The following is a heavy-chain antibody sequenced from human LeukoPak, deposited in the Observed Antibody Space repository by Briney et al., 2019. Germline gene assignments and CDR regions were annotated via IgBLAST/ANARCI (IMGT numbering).Heavy chain of an antibody. CDR1: GFTFSSYA. J-gene: IGHJ4*02. CDR2: ISGSGGST. Sequence: PGGSLRLSCAASGFTFSSYAMSWVRQAPGKGLEWVSAISGSGGSTYYADSVKGRFTISRDNSKNTLYLQKNSLRAEDTAVYYCAKDATEPYDSIVGALPADYWGQGTLVTVSS. D-gene: IGHD1-26*01. CDR3: AKDATEPYDSIVGALPADY. V-gene: IGHV3-23*01.